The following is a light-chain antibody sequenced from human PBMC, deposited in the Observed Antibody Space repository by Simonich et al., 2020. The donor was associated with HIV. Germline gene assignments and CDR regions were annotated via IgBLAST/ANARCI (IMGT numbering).Light chain of an antibody. J-gene: IGLJ3*02. CDR2: GNT. CDR3: AAWDDSLNGWV. Sequence: QSVLTQPPSVSGAPGQRVTISCTGSSSNIGAGYDVHWYKQRPGTAPKVLIYGNTNRPSGVPSRFSGSKSCTSASLAISGLQSEDEADYYCAAWDDSLNGWVFGGGTKLTVL. CDR1: SSNIGAGYD. V-gene: IGLV1-40*01.